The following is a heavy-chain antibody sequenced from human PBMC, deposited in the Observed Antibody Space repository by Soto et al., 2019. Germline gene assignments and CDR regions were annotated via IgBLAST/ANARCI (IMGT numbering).Heavy chain of an antibody. D-gene: IGHD3-10*01. Sequence: SEPLSLTCTVSGGSTSNYYWSWIRQPPGKGLEWIGNIYYSGSTNYNPSLKSRVAMSVDTSKNQFSLKLTSVTAADTAVYYCARDRGAMIYSCQGMLDTVSS. CDR1: GGSTSNYY. CDR3: ARDRGAMIY. CDR2: IYYSGST. J-gene: IGHJ4*02. V-gene: IGHV4-59*13.